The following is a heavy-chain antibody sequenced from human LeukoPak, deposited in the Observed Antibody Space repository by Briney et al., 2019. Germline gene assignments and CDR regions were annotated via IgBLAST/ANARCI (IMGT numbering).Heavy chain of an antibody. V-gene: IGHV4-34*01. D-gene: IGHD4-23*01. CDR2: INHSGST. CDR1: GGSFSGYY. J-gene: IGHJ6*03. CDR3: ARLHYGGNYYYYYMDV. Sequence: SETLSLTCAVYGGSFSGYYWSWIRQPPGKGLEWIGEINHSGSTNYNPSLKSRVTISVDTSKNQFSLKLSSVTAADTAVYYCARLHYGGNYYYYYMDVWGKGTTVTISS.